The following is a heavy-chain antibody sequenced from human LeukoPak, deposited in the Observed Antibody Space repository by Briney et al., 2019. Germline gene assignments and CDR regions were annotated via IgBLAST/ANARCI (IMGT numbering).Heavy chain of an antibody. D-gene: IGHD4-17*01. CDR2: ISWNSGSI. J-gene: IGHJ2*01. CDR1: GFTFDDYA. V-gene: IGHV3-9*01. Sequence: PGGSLRLSCAASGFTFDDYAMHWVRQAPGKGLEWVSGISWNSGSIGYADSVKGRFTISRDNAKNSLYLQMNSLRAEDTAVYYCARDSLTTVTSTDWYFDLWGRGTLVTVSS. CDR3: ARDSLTTVTSTDWYFDL.